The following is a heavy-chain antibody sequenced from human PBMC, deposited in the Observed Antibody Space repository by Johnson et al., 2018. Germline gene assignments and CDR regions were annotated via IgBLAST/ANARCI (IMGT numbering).Heavy chain of an antibody. Sequence: QVRLVQSGAEVKKPGASVKVSCKASGYTFTSYYMHWVRQAPGQGLEWMGIINPSGGSTSYAKKCQGRVTMTRDTSTSTVYMELSSLRSEDTAVYYWARDRVSGSYSKGAFDIWGQGTMVPVSS. CDR1: GYTFTSYY. J-gene: IGHJ3*02. V-gene: IGHV1-46*01. D-gene: IGHD1-26*01. CDR3: ARDRVSGSYSKGAFDI. CDR2: INPSGGST.